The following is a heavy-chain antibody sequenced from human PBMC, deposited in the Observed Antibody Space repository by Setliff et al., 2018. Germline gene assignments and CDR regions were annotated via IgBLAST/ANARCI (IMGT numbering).Heavy chain of an antibody. CDR3: AGGRGWRFDD. J-gene: IGHJ4*02. Sequence: PGGSLRLSCAASGFTFRDYSRVWVRQVPGKGLEWVAGVIQVGAGVYADSMKGRFTIDRDNTNSKLYLQMNSLRVEDTAVYYCAGGRGWRFDDWGQGTLVTVSS. D-gene: IGHD6-19*01. V-gene: IGHV3-23*01. CDR1: GFTFRDYS. CDR2: VIQVGAG.